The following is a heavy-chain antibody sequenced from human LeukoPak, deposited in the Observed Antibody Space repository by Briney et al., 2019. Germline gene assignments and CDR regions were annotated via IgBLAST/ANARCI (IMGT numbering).Heavy chain of an antibody. CDR1: GGSISSYS. V-gene: IGHV4-4*07. Sequence: PSETLSLTCTVSGGSISSYSWSWMRQPAGKGLEWIGRIYPRESPNYNPSLKSRVTISVDTSKNQFSLKLSSVTAADTAVYYCATSGGTLGPTNYFAYWGQGTLVTVSS. CDR2: IYPRESP. J-gene: IGHJ4*02. D-gene: IGHD3-16*01. CDR3: ATSGGTLGPTNYFAY.